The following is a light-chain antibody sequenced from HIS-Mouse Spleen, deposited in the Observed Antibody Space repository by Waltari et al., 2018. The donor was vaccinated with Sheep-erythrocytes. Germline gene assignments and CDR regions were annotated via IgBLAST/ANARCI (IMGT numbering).Light chain of an antibody. CDR1: SSDVGGYNY. J-gene: IGLJ2*01. CDR3: CSYAGSYTVV. V-gene: IGLV2-11*01. CDR2: DGS. Sequence: QSALTQPRSVSGSPGQSVTISCTGTSSDVGGYNYVSWYQQHPGKPPKLMIYDGSKRPSGVPDRFYGSKSGNTASLTISGLQAEDEADYYCCSYAGSYTVVFGGGTKLTVL.